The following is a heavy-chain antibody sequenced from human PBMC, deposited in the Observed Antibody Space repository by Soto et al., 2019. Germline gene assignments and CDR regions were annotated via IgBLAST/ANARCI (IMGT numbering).Heavy chain of an antibody. J-gene: IGHJ6*02. CDR2: INPSGGST. D-gene: IGHD4-4*01. V-gene: IGHV1-46*01. CDR3: ARGVGNYYYYYGMDV. CDR1: GYTFTSYY. Sequence: ASVKVSCKASGYTFTSYYMHWVRQAPGQGLEWMGIINPSGGSTSCAQKFQGRVTMTRDTSTSTVYMELSSLRSEDTAVYYCARGVGNYYYYYGMDVWGQGTTVTVSS.